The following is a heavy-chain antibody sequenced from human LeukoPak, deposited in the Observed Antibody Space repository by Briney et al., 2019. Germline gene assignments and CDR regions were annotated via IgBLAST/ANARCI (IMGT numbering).Heavy chain of an antibody. D-gene: IGHD1-1*01. J-gene: IGHJ6*02. CDR1: GVTFSSSW. CDR3: ARGVSGSYGLDV. CDR2: LNGDGGST. V-gene: IGHV3-74*01. Sequence: GGSLRLSCVASGVTFSSSWMHWVRQAPGKGLVWVSRLNGDGGSTNYADSVKGRFTISRDNAKNTLYLQMNSLRAEDTAVYYCARGVSGSYGLDVWGQGTTVTVSS.